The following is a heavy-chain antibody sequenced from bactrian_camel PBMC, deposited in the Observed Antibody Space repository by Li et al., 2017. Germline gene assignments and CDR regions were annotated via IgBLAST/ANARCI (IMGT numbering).Heavy chain of an antibody. D-gene: IGHD5*01. V-gene: IGHV3S6*01. J-gene: IGHJ4*01. CDR1: GFTFSTYW. CDR3: VTSKEYGLGRPINY. Sequence: QVQLVESGGGLVQPGGSLTLSCAASGFTFSTYWMTWVRQAPGKGLEWVSSIYGDGSNTYYGDLVKGRFTISRDNAKNTVYLQMNGLKSEDTALYYCVTSKEYGLGRPINYWGQGTQVTVS. CDR2: IYGDGSNT.